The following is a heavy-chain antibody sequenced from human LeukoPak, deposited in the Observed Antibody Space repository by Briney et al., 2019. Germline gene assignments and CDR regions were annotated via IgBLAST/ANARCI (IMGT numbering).Heavy chain of an antibody. V-gene: IGHV4-59*01. Sequence: TSETLSLTCSVSGGSISSYYWSWIRQPPGKGLEWIGYLYYSGSTNSNPSLKSRVTMSVDTSKNQFSLNLKSVTAADTAVYYCALDSSGWSDDSFDIWGHGTMVTVSS. CDR2: LYYSGST. CDR3: ALDSSGWSDDSFDI. J-gene: IGHJ3*02. D-gene: IGHD6-13*01. CDR1: GGSISSYY.